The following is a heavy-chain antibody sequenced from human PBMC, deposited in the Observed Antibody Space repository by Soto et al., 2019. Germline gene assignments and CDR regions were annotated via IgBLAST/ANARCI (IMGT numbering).Heavy chain of an antibody. Sequence: EVQLLESGGGLVQPGGSLRLSCAASGFTFSSYAMSWVRQAPGKGLEWVSAISGSGGSTYYADSVKGRFTNSRDNSKNTLYLQMNSLRAEDTAVYYCAKGQWLVRANWYFDLWGRGTLVTVSS. CDR2: ISGSGGST. D-gene: IGHD6-19*01. CDR1: GFTFSSYA. CDR3: AKGQWLVRANWYFDL. V-gene: IGHV3-23*01. J-gene: IGHJ2*01.